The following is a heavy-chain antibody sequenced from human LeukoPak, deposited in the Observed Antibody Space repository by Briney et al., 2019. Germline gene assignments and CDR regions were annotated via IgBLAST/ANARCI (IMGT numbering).Heavy chain of an antibody. CDR1: GGTFSSYA. CDR2: IIPIFGTA. V-gene: IGHV1-69*05. J-gene: IGHJ4*02. Sequence: SVKVSCKASGGTFSSYAISWVRQAPGQGLEWMGRIIPIFGTANYAQKFQGRVTITTDESTSTAYMELSSLRSEDTAVYYCARVSDTAMAHDYWGQGTLVTVCS. D-gene: IGHD5-18*01. CDR3: ARVSDTAMAHDY.